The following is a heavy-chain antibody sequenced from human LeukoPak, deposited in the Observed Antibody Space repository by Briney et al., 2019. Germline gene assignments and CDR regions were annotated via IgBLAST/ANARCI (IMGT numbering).Heavy chain of an antibody. Sequence: KSGPTLVNPTQPRTLTCTFSGFSLSTSGVGVGWIRQPPGKALEWLALLYWDDDKRYSPSLKSRLTITKDTSKNQVVLTMTNMDPVDTATYYCAHIVKVAGTQEPFDYWGQGTLVTVSS. CDR1: GFSLSTSGVG. D-gene: IGHD6-19*01. V-gene: IGHV2-5*02. J-gene: IGHJ4*02. CDR3: AHIVKVAGTQEPFDY. CDR2: LYWDDDK.